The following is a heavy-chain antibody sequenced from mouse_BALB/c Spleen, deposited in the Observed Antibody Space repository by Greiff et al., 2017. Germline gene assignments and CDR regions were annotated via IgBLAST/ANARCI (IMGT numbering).Heavy chain of an antibody. CDR2: INPGSGGT. V-gene: IGHV1-54*01. Sequence: QVQLQQSGAELVRPGTSVKVSCKASGYAFTNYLIEWVKQRPGQGLEWIGVINPGSGGTNYNEKFKGKATLTADKSSSTAYMQLSSLTSDDSAVYFCARRRLNYAMDYWGQGTSVTVSS. CDR1: GYAFTNYL. J-gene: IGHJ4*01. CDR3: ARRRLNYAMDY.